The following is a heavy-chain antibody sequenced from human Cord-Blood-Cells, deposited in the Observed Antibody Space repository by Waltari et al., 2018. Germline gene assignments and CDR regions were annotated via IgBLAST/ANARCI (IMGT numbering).Heavy chain of an antibody. CDR1: GYTLPGYY. Sequence: QVQLVQSGAVGKKPGASVKVYCRAAGYTLPGYYLHWVLQAPGQGLEWMGWINPNSGGTNYAQKFQGWVTMTRDTSISTAYMELSRLRSDDTAVYYCARSGYCSSTSCYSDYWGQGTLVTVSS. CDR2: INPNSGGT. D-gene: IGHD2-2*01. CDR3: ARSGYCSSTSCYSDY. V-gene: IGHV1-2*04. J-gene: IGHJ4*02.